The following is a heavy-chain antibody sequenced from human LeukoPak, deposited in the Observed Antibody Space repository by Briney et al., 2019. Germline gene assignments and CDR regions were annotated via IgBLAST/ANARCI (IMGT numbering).Heavy chain of an antibody. D-gene: IGHD2-15*01. CDR2: ISYGGSNY. J-gene: IGHJ6*04. Sequence: PGRSLRLSFAASGFTFSSSGMHWVRQAPGKGLEWVAVISYGGSNYYYADSVKDRFTISRDNSNNTLYQQMNSLRAEDTSVYYCAVANGMDVWGKGTTVTVSS. CDR3: AVANGMDV. CDR1: GFTFSSSG. V-gene: IGHV3-30*03.